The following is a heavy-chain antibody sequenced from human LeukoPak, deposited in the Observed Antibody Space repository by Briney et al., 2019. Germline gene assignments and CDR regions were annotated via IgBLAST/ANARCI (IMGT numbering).Heavy chain of an antibody. CDR2: ISYDGSNK. D-gene: IGHD1-26*01. CDR3: AREGWELLDFDY. Sequence: GGSLRLSCAASGFTFSSYAMHWVRQAPGKGLEWEAVISYDGSNKYYADSVKGRFTISRDNSKNTLYLQMKSLRAEDTAVYYCAREGWELLDFDYWGQGTLVTVSS. V-gene: IGHV3-30-3*01. CDR1: GFTFSSYA. J-gene: IGHJ4*02.